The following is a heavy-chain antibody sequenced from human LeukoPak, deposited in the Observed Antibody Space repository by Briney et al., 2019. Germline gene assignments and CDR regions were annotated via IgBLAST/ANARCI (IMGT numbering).Heavy chain of an antibody. Sequence: GRSLRLSCAASGFTFDDYAMHWVRQAPGKGLEWVSGISWNSGSIGYADSVKGRFTISRDNAKNSLYLQMNSLRAEDTAVYYCAKGLYSGYGSFDYWGQGTLVTVSS. CDR3: AKGLYSGYGSFDY. J-gene: IGHJ4*02. CDR1: GFTFDDYA. D-gene: IGHD5-12*01. CDR2: ISWNSGSI. V-gene: IGHV3-9*01.